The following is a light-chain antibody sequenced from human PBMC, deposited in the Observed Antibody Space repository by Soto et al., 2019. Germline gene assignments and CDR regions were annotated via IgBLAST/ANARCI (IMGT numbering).Light chain of an antibody. CDR1: QTVASN. Sequence: EIVVTQAPAILSVSPGERATLSCRASQTVASNLAWYQQKPGQPPRRLIPGSSTRATGVPARFSGSGSGTELTLTISSLQAKEFAVYYCQKYHNWPPQYTFGQGTTLHI. J-gene: IGKJ2*01. CDR3: QKYHNWPPQYT. V-gene: IGKV3-15*01. CDR2: GSS.